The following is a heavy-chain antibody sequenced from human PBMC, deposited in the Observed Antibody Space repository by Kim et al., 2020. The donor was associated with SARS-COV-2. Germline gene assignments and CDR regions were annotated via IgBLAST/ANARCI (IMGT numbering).Heavy chain of an antibody. Sequence: ASVKVSCKASGYTFTRYAMNWVRQAPGQGLEWMGWINTNTGKPTYAQGFTRRFVFSLDTSVSTAFLQINNLKADDTAVYYCARDKQDLVRPPLGYWGQGTLVTVSS. V-gene: IGHV7-4-1*02. CDR2: INTNTGKP. CDR1: GYTFTRYA. CDR3: ARDKQDLVRPPLGY. D-gene: IGHD6-13*01. J-gene: IGHJ4*02.